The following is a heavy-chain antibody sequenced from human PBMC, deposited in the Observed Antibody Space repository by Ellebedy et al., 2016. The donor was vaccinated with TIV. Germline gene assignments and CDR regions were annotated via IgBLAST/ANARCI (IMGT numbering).Heavy chain of an antibody. Sequence: GGSLRLSCAASGFTVSSIYMSWVRQAPGKGLEWVSLIYSAGGTRYADSVKGRFTISRDNSKNTLYLQMNSLRPEDTAVYYCARPAVAGTWGFDYWGQGTLVTVSS. V-gene: IGHV3-53*01. D-gene: IGHD6-19*01. CDR3: ARPAVAGTWGFDY. CDR1: GFTVSSIY. J-gene: IGHJ4*02. CDR2: IYSAGGT.